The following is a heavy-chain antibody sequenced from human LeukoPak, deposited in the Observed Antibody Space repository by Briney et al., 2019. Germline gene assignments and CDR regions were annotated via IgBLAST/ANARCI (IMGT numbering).Heavy chain of an antibody. J-gene: IGHJ6*03. CDR3: ARDILTGYNLYYYYYMDV. CDR2: ISAYNGNT. Sequence: ASVKVSCKASGYTFTSYGISWVRQAPGQGLEWMGWISAYNGNTNYAQKLQGRVTMTTDTSTSTAYMELRSLRSDDTAVYYCARDILTGYNLYYYYYMDVWGKGTTVTVSS. CDR1: GYTFTSYG. V-gene: IGHV1-18*01. D-gene: IGHD3-9*01.